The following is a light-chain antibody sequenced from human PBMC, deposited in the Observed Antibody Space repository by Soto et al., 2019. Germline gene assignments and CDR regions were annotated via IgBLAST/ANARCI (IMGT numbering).Light chain of an antibody. J-gene: IGLJ3*02. Sequence: QSVLTQPPSASGTPGQRVTISCSGSSSNIGRNTVKWYRQLPGTAPKLLIGSSDQRPSGVPDRFSGSQSGTSASLAIGGLQSEDEADYRCAAWDDSLNAWAFGGGTKLTVL. CDR2: SSD. V-gene: IGLV1-44*01. CDR1: SSNIGRNT. CDR3: AAWDDSLNAWA.